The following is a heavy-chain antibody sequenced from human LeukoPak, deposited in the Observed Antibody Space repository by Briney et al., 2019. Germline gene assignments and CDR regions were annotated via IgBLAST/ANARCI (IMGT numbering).Heavy chain of an antibody. V-gene: IGHV3-21*01. CDR3: ARGRRDGYNFSY. CDR1: GFTFSSYS. J-gene: IGHJ4*02. D-gene: IGHD5-24*01. CDR2: ISSSSSYI. Sequence: MSGGSLRLSCAASGFTFSSYSMNWVRQAPGKGLEWVSSISSSSSYIYYADSVKGRFTISRDNAKNSLYLQMNSLRAEDTAVYYCARGRRDGYNFSYWGQGTLVTVSS.